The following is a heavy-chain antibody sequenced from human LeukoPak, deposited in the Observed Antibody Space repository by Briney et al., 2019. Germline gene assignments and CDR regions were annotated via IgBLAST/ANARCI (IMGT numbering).Heavy chain of an antibody. J-gene: IGHJ4*02. CDR3: ATKQWLAPPPDS. V-gene: IGHV3-74*01. CDR1: GFTFSKYW. Sequence: GGSLRLSCAASGFTFSKYWMLWVGQAPGMGLKTFSRINTDGTITTYADSVKGRFTVSRDNADNTMFLQMNSVRDEDTAVYYCATKQWLAPPPDSWGQGTPVTVSS. CDR2: INTDGTIT. D-gene: IGHD6-19*01.